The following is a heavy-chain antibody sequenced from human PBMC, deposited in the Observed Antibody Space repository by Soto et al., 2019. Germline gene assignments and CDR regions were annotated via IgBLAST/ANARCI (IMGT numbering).Heavy chain of an antibody. V-gene: IGHV4-30-2*01. CDR1: GGSISSGGYS. Sequence: QLQLQESGSGLVKPSQTLSLTCAVSGGSISSGGYSWSWIRQPPGKGLEWIGYIYHSGSTYYNPSLKSRVTISVDRCKSQCSLKLSSVTAADTAVYYCAAGGGLPRYYWGQGTLVTVSS. J-gene: IGHJ4*02. CDR3: AAGGGLPRYY. CDR2: IYHSGST. D-gene: IGHD5-12*01.